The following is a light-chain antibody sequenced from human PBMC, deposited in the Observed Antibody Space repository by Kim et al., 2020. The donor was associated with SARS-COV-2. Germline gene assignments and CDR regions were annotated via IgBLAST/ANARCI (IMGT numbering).Light chain of an antibody. J-gene: IGLJ1*01. CDR1: INIVGNQG. CDR3: STLDSSLSAYV. V-gene: IGLV10-54*02. Sequence: RQTATLTCTGNINIVGNQGAAWLQQYQGHPPKLLSYRNDDRPSGISETFSASRSGNTASLTITGLQPEDGADYYCSTLDSSLSAYVFGTGTQLTVL. CDR2: RND.